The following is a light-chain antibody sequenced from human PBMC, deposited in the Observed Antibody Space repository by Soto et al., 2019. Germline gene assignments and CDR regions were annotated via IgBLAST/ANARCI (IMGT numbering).Light chain of an antibody. CDR1: QDISSF. Sequence: GDRVTITFRASQDISSFLAWYQQKPGKAPKLLIYAASTLQSGVPSRFRGSGSGTDFTLTISSLQPEDFETYFCQQLNSYPLTFGQGTRLEIK. J-gene: IGKJ5*01. CDR2: AAS. V-gene: IGKV1-9*01. CDR3: QQLNSYPLT.